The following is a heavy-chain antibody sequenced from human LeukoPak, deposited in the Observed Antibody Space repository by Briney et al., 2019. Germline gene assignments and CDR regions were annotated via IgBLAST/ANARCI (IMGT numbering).Heavy chain of an antibody. CDR2: INGDETST. J-gene: IGHJ3*02. Sequence: SGGSLRLSCAASGFIFSRYWMYWVRQAPGKGLVWVSHINGDETSTNYADFVEGRFTISRDNAKNTLYPQMNSLRAEDTALYYCASLTHYDSRSFAFDIWGQGTLVAVSS. CDR3: ASLTHYDSRSFAFDI. CDR1: GFIFSRYW. D-gene: IGHD3-22*01. V-gene: IGHV3-74*01.